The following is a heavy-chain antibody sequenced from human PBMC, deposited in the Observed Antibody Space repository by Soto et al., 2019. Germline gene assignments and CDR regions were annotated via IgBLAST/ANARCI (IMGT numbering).Heavy chain of an antibody. V-gene: IGHV3-48*02. CDR1: GFTFSSYR. CDR2: ISSSSSTI. D-gene: IGHD2-2*01. J-gene: IGHJ4*02. CDR3: ARDPLDIVVVPAAPPDY. Sequence: GGSLRLSCAASGFTFSSYRMNWVRQAPGKGLEWASYISSSSSTIYYADSVKGRFTISRDNAKSSLYLQMNSLRDEDTAVYYCARDPLDIVVVPAAPPDYWGQGTLVTVSS.